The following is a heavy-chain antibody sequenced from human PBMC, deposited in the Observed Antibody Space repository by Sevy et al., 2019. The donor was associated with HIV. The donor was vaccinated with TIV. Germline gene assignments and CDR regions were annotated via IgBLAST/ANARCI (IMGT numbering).Heavy chain of an antibody. V-gene: IGHV3-30-3*01. D-gene: IGHD1-1*01. CDR3: ALERLFSNVAEYFQN. J-gene: IGHJ1*01. CDR2: ISYDGSNK. Sequence: GGSLRLSCAASGFTFSSYAMSWVRQAPGTGLEWVATISYDGSNKYYADSVKGRFTISRDNSKNSLYLQMNSLRAEDTAVYCCALERLFSNVAEYFQNWGQGTLVTVSS. CDR1: GFTFSSYA.